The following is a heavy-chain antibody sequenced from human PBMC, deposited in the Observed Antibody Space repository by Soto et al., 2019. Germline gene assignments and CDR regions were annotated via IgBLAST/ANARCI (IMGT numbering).Heavy chain of an antibody. V-gene: IGHV3-30-3*01. J-gene: IGHJ3*02. CDR3: ARDDLVVYDSSGLGAFDI. CDR1: GFTFSSYA. D-gene: IGHD3-22*01. Sequence: GGSLRLSCAASGFTFSSYAMHWVRQAPGKGLEWVAVISYDGSNKYYADSVKGRLTISRDNSKNTLYLQMNSLRAEDTAVYYCARDDLVVYDSSGLGAFDIWGQGTMVTVSS. CDR2: ISYDGSNK.